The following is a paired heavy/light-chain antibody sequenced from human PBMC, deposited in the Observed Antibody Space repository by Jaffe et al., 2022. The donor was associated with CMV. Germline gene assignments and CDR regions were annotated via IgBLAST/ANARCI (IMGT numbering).Heavy chain of an antibody. CDR3: ARLHGYSDGDSDWLDP. CDR1: GGSVRSYY. V-gene: IGHV4-59*08. Sequence: QVQLQESGPGLVKPSETLSLTCAVSGGSVRSYYWSWLRQPPGKGLEWMGYIYNTGGTNYNPSLKSRVTISVDTSKNQVSLRLASVTAADTAVYYCARLHGYSDGDSDWLDPWGQGILVTVSS. D-gene: IGHD5-18*01. CDR2: IYNTGGT. J-gene: IGHJ5*02.
Light chain of an antibody. CDR1: QSVLYSSNNKNY. Sequence: DIVMTQSPDSLAVSLGERATINCKSSQSVLYSSNNKNYLAWYQQKPGQSPKLLLYWASTRDSGVPDRFSGSGSGTDFTLTISSLQAEDVAVYYCQQYYTRPYTFGQGTKLEIK. V-gene: IGKV4-1*01. CDR3: QQYYTRPYT. J-gene: IGKJ2*01. CDR2: WAS.